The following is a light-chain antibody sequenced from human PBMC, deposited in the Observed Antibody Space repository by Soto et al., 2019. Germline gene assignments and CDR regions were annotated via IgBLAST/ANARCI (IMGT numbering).Light chain of an antibody. J-gene: IGKJ1*01. CDR1: QSLKRTF. Sequence: IILTQSPGTLSLSPGERATLSCRASQSLKRTFLAWYQHKPGQSPRLLISGVSSRAAGVPDRFSGSGSGTDFTLTISRLEPQDSAVYFCQQYDHSPRTFGQGIKVDIK. V-gene: IGKV3-20*01. CDR3: QQYDHSPRT. CDR2: GVS.